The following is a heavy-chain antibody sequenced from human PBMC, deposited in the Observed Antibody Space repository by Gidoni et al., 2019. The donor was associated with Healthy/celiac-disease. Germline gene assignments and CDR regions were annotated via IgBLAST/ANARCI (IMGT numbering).Heavy chain of an antibody. V-gene: IGHV3-23*01. CDR1: CFTFSSYV. CDR2: ISGSGGST. D-gene: IGHD2-21*02. J-gene: IGHJ5*02. Sequence: DVQLLESGGGFVQPGGSLRLSCSAACFTFSSYVMSWVRQAPGKGLEWVSAISGSGGSTYYADAVKGRFTISRDNSKNTLDLQMNSLRAEDTAVYYCAAPVSVVVTATSWGQGTLVTVSS. CDR3: AAPVSVVVTATS.